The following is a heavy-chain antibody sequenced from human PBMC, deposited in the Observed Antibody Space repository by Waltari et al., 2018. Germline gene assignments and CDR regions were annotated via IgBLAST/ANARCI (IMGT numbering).Heavy chain of an antibody. J-gene: IGHJ4*02. CDR1: GFTFSSYW. Sequence: EVQLVESGGGLVQPGGSLRLSCAASGFTFSSYWMSWVRQAPGKGLEWVANIKQDGSEKYYVDSVKGRFTISRDNAKNSLYLQMNSLRAEDTAVYYCARLPHIVVVTAIPDRDYRGQGTLVTVSS. CDR2: IKQDGSEK. V-gene: IGHV3-7*01. D-gene: IGHD2-21*02. CDR3: ARLPHIVVVTAIPDRDY.